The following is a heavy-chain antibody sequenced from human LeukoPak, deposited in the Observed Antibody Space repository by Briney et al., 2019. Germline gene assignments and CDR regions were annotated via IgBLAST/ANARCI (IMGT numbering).Heavy chain of an antibody. Sequence: NPSETLSLTCTVSGYSISSGYYWGWIRQPPGKGLEWIGSIYHSGSTYYNPSLKSRVTISVDTSKNQFSLKLSSVTAADTAVYYCASSRFGELHYWGQGTLVTVSS. CDR3: ASSRFGELHY. D-gene: IGHD3-10*01. CDR1: GYSISSGYY. CDR2: IYHSGST. V-gene: IGHV4-38-2*02. J-gene: IGHJ4*02.